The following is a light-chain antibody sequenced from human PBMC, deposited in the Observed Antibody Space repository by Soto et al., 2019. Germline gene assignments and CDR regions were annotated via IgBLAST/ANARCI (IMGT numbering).Light chain of an antibody. CDR3: NRYGNSPLT. V-gene: IGKV3-20*01. CDR1: QTVYGDF. Sequence: ETVLTQSPGTLSLSPGERATLSCRASQTVYGDFVSWYQQRPGQAPRLLIQGATTRASDIPGRVSGSGSGTDFTVTIIRLSPDDFAVYFCNRYGNSPLTVGPGTKLDF. J-gene: IGKJ3*01. CDR2: GAT.